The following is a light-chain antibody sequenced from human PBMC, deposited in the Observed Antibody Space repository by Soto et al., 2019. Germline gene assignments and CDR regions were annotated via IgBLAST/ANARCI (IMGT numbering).Light chain of an antibody. CDR1: QTVSST. CDR3: QQYSNWPPEGT. V-gene: IGKV3-15*01. Sequence: EIVMTQSPATLSVSPGARAPLSCRARQTVSSTLAWYQQKPGQAPRLLIYGASTRATGIPARFSGSGSGTEFTLTINSLQSEDFAVYYCQQYSNWPPEGTFGQGTKVDIK. J-gene: IGKJ1*01. CDR2: GAS.